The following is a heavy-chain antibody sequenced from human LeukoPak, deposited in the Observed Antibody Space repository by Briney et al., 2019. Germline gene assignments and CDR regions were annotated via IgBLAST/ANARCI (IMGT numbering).Heavy chain of an antibody. Sequence: GGSLRLSCAASGFTFSDYYMSWIRQAPGKGLEWVSYISSSGSTMYYADSVKGRFTISRDNAKNSLYLQMNSLRAEDTAVYYCARSLMVRGVILDYYYYYGMDVWGQGTTVTVSS. CDR1: GFTFSDYY. V-gene: IGHV3-11*01. CDR2: ISSSGSTM. D-gene: IGHD3-10*01. J-gene: IGHJ6*02. CDR3: ARSLMVRGVILDYYYYYGMDV.